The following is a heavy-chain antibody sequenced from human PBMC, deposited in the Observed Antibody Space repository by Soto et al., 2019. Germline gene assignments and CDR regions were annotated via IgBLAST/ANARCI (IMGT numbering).Heavy chain of an antibody. CDR1: GGSITSNNW. V-gene: IGHV4-4*02. J-gene: IGHJ6*02. Sequence: SVTLSLTCAVSGGSITSNNWWNWVRQPPGKGLEWIGEIYHSASTNYNPSLKSRVIISVDKSKNQFSLKLSYVTAADPAVYYCASGVLGSNSGHPYYYFGLDVWGPGTMVTVSS. D-gene: IGHD1-1*01. CDR3: ASGVLGSNSGHPYYYFGLDV. CDR2: IYHSAST.